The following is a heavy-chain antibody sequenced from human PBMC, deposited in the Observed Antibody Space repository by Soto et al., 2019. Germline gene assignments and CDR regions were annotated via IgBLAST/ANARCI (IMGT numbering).Heavy chain of an antibody. V-gene: IGHV5-51*03. CDR1: GYSFSNTW. J-gene: IGHJ6*02. CDR3: AKDAGSAYYGMDV. CDR2: IYPGNSET. Sequence: EVQLVQSGAEVKEPGESLKISCKGSGYSFSNTWINWVRQMPGKGLEWMGIIYPGNSETRYSPSFQGQVTISADTSISTAYLQWSSLKASDTATYYCAKDAGSAYYGMDVWGQGTTVTVSS. D-gene: IGHD3-10*01.